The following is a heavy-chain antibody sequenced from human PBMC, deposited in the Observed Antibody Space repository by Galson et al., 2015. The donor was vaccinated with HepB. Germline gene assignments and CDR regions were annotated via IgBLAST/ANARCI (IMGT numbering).Heavy chain of an antibody. V-gene: IGHV3-30*18. CDR2: ISYDGSNK. CDR1: GFTFSSYG. D-gene: IGHD6-13*01. CDR3: AKLPAAAGSRGGDY. Sequence: SLRLSCAASGFTFSSYGMHWVRQAPGKGLEWVAVISYDGSNKYYADSVKGRFTISRDNSKNTLYLQMNSLRAEDTAVYYCAKLPAAAGSRGGDYWGQGTLVTVSS. J-gene: IGHJ4*02.